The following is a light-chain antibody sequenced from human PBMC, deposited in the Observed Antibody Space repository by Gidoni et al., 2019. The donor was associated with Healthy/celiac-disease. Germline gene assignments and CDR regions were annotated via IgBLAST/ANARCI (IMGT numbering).Light chain of an antibody. CDR3: QQYNNWPPWT. J-gene: IGKJ1*01. CDR2: GAS. V-gene: IGKV3-15*01. Sequence: ETALTQSPATLSVSPGESATLSCRASQSVSSNLAWYQQKPGQAPRLLIYGASTRATGIPARFSGSGSGTEFTLTISSLQSEDFAVYYCQQYNNWPPWTFGQGTKVEIK. CDR1: QSVSSN.